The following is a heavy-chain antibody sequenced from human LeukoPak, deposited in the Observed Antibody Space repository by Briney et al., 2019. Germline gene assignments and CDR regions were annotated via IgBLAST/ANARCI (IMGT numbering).Heavy chain of an antibody. V-gene: IGHV4-30-2*01. CDR1: GGSISSGGYS. CDR3: AREGDYYDSSGYS. Sequence: PSETLSLTCAVSGGSISSGGYSWNWIRPPPGKGLVGIGYISRSGSTYYNPSLKSRVTISVDRSENQFSLKLSSVTAADTAVYYCAREGDYYDSSGYSWGQGTLVTVAS. D-gene: IGHD3-22*01. J-gene: IGHJ4*02. CDR2: ISRSGST.